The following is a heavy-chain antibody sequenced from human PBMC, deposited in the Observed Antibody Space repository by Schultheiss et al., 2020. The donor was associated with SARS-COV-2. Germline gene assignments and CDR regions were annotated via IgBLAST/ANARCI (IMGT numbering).Heavy chain of an antibody. J-gene: IGHJ4*02. D-gene: IGHD1-7*01. CDR3: AKDRARNYDTFDY. CDR1: GFTFSSYS. CDR2: ISSSSSYI. V-gene: IGHV3-21*01. Sequence: GGSLRLSCAASGFTFSSYSMNWVRQAPGKGLEWVSSISSSSSYIYYADSVKGRFTISRDNAKNTLYLQMNSLRAEDTAVYYCAKDRARNYDTFDYWGQGTLVTVSS.